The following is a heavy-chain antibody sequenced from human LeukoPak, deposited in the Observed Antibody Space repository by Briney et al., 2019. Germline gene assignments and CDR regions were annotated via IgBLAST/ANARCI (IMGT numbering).Heavy chain of an antibody. CDR1: GGSISSYY. J-gene: IGHJ5*02. CDR3: ARGMELLSFDP. V-gene: IGHV4-59*08. D-gene: IGHD1-7*01. CDR2: IYYIGST. Sequence: PSETLSLTCTVSGGSISSYYWSWIRQPPGKGLEWIGYIYYIGSTNYNPSLKSRVTISADTSKNQFSLKLSSVTAADTAVYYCARGMELLSFDPWGQGTLVTVSS.